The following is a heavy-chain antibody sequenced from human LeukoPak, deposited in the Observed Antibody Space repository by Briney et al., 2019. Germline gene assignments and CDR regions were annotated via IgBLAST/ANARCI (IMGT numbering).Heavy chain of an antibody. Sequence: SGPTLVNPTQTLTLTCTFSGFSLSTRGGEVGWIRQPPGKALEWLALIYWDDDKRYSPSLKSRLTITKDTSKNQVVLTMTNMDPVDTATYYCAHRRLTEQDPNAFDIWGQGTMVTASS. CDR2: IYWDDDK. V-gene: IGHV2-5*02. J-gene: IGHJ3*02. D-gene: IGHD6-13*01. CDR3: AHRRLTEQDPNAFDI. CDR1: GFSLSTRGGE.